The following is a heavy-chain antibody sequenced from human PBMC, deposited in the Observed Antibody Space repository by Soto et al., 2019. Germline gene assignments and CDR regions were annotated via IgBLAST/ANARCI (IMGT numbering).Heavy chain of an antibody. CDR2: IYPGDSDT. CDR3: ARHVQKRGYSYGYFDY. J-gene: IGHJ4*02. Sequence: GESLKISCKGSGYSFTSYWIGWVRQMPGKGLEWMGIIYPGDSDTRYSPSFQGQVTISADKSISPAYLQWSGLKASDTAMYYCARHVQKRGYSYGYFDYWGQGTLVTVSS. D-gene: IGHD5-18*01. CDR1: GYSFTSYW. V-gene: IGHV5-51*01.